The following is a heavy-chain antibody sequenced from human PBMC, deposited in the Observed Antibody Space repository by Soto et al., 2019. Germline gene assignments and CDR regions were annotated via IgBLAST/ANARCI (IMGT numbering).Heavy chain of an antibody. J-gene: IGHJ3*02. D-gene: IGHD2-8*01. CDR1: GGSISSSSYY. V-gene: IGHV4-39*01. CDR2: IYYSGST. Sequence: QLQLQESGPGLVKPSETLSLTCTVSGGSISSSSYYWGWIRQPPGKGLEWIGSIYYSGSTYYNPPXXXPXXISVDTSKNQFSLKRSSVTAADTTVYYCARRGYYAISASDIWGQGTMVTVSS. CDR3: ARRGYYAISASDI.